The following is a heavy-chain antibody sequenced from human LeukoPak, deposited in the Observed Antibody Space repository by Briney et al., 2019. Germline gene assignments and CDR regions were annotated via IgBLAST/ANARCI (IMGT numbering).Heavy chain of an antibody. V-gene: IGHV3-9*01. Sequence: GRSLRLSCAASGFTFDDYAMHWVQQAPGKGLEWVSGISYNSDTIAYADSAKGRFTISRDNAKNSLYLQMNSLRAEDTALYYCAKDYCGGDCYSGWYFDLWGRGTLVTVSS. D-gene: IGHD2-21*02. CDR1: GFTFDDYA. CDR3: AKDYCGGDCYSGWYFDL. J-gene: IGHJ2*01. CDR2: ISYNSDTI.